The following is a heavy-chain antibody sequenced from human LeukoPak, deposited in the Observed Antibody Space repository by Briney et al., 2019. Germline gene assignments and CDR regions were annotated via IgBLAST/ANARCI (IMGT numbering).Heavy chain of an antibody. D-gene: IGHD3-10*01. CDR1: NGSFSGYY. J-gene: IGHJ6*03. V-gene: IGHV4-34*01. CDR3: ARPNYGSKYYYYYMDV. CDR2: INHSGST. Sequence: KSSETLSLTCAVYNGSFSGYYWSWIRQSPGKGLEWIGEINHSGSTNYNPSLKSRVTISVDTSKNQFSLKLSSVTAADTAVYYCARPNYGSKYYYYYMDVWGKGTTVTISS.